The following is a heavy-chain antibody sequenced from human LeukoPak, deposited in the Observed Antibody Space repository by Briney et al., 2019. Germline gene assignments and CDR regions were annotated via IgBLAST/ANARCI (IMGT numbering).Heavy chain of an antibody. V-gene: IGHV5-10-1*04. CDR2: IDPSDSYT. CDR1: EYSFTSYW. J-gene: IGHJ6*02. D-gene: IGHD2-2*01. CDR3: ARQSQYCPTTTCYQYYYFYGMDV. Sequence: GESLRISCKGSEYSFTSYWISWVRQMPGKGLEWMGRIDPSDSYTNYSPSFEGQVTMSADKSISTAYLQWNNLKASDTAMYYCARQSQYCPTTTCYQYYYFYGMDVWGQGTTVTVSS.